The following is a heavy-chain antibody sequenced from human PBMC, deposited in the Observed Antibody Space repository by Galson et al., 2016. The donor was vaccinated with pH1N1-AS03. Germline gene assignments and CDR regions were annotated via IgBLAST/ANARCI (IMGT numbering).Heavy chain of an antibody. D-gene: IGHD1/OR15-1a*01. J-gene: IGHJ1*01. Sequence: ETLSLTCDVSGYSISSGYYWGWIRQAPGKALEYIGNIYHTGRTYYNLSLKSRVTISRDTSKNQLSLKVRSVTAADTAVYYCARGGLGTTVSLFQHWGQGTLVTVSS. CDR1: GYSISSGYY. CDR3: ARGGLGTTVSLFQH. V-gene: IGHV4-38-2*01. CDR2: IYHTGRT.